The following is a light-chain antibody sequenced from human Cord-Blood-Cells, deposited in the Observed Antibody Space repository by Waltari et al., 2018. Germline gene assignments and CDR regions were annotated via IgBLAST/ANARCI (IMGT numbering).Light chain of an antibody. CDR3: QQYGSSPRGT. CDR2: GAS. Sequence: EIVLTQSPGTLSLSPGERATLSCRASQRVSSSYLAWYQQKPGQAPRLLIYGASSRATGIPDRFSGSGSGTDFTLTISRLEPEDFAVYYCQQYGSSPRGTFGQGTKVEIK. J-gene: IGKJ1*01. V-gene: IGKV3-20*01. CDR1: QRVSSSY.